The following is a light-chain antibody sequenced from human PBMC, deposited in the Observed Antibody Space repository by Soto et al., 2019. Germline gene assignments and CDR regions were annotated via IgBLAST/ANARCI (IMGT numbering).Light chain of an antibody. Sequence: EIVLTQSPVTLSLSPGERATLSCRASQSVGNNYLAWFQHKPGQAPRLLIYGASSRATGIPDRFSGSGSGTDFTRTINRLEPEDVTVYYCQQYANSPLTFGQETKVEIK. CDR1: QSVGNNY. CDR2: GAS. V-gene: IGKV3-20*01. J-gene: IGKJ1*01. CDR3: QQYANSPLT.